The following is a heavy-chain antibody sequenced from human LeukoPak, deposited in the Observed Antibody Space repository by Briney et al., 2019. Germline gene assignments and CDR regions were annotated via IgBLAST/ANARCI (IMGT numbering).Heavy chain of an antibody. V-gene: IGHV1-69*13. CDR3: ARLVGSSFDY. Sequence: SVKVSCKASGDTFTTYTIAWVRQAPGQGLEYMGGIIPLLQTADYAQGFQGKVTITADESTNTAYLALSSLTSEDTAVYYCARLVGSSFDYWGQGTLVIVSS. D-gene: IGHD1-26*01. J-gene: IGHJ4*02. CDR1: GDTFTTYT. CDR2: IIPLLQTA.